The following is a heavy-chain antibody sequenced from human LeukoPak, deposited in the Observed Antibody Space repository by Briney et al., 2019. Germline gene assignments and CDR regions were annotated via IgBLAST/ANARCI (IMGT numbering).Heavy chain of an antibody. V-gene: IGHV1-2*02. CDR2: INPNSGGT. CDR3: ARGIGDRFRLQHVIDY. CDR1: GYTFTGYY. D-gene: IGHD2-21*02. Sequence: ASVKVSCKASGYTFTGYYIHWVRQAPGQGLEWMGWINPNSGGTNYAQKFQGRVTMTRDTSIRTAYMELSRLRSEDTAVYYCARGIGDRFRLQHVIDYWGQGTLVTVSS. J-gene: IGHJ4*02.